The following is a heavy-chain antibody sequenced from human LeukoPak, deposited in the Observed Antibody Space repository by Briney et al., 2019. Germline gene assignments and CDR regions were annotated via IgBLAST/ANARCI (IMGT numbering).Heavy chain of an antibody. J-gene: IGHJ4*02. Sequence: QSGGSLRLSCAASGFTFSSYAMHWVRQAPGKGLEWVAVISYDGSNKYYEDSVKGRFTISRDNSKNTLYLQMNSLRAEDTAVYYCARDRGSGSYPLDYWGQGTLVTVSS. V-gene: IGHV3-30*01. CDR3: ARDRGSGSYPLDY. CDR1: GFTFSSYA. D-gene: IGHD3-10*01. CDR2: ISYDGSNK.